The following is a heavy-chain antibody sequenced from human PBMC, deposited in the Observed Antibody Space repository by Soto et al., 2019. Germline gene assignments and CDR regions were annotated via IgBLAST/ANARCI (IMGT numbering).Heavy chain of an antibody. CDR1: GFTFSGYW. V-gene: IGHV3-74*01. J-gene: IGHJ2*01. CDR2: ISSDESST. Sequence: EVQLVESGGGLVQPGGSLRLSCAASGFTFSGYWMHWIRQGPGKGLVWVSRISSDESSTNYADSVKGRFTISRDNTKNTLYLQMNSRRAEHTAVYYCARVGFCNNNDCYSNFDLWGRGTLVSVSS. CDR3: ARVGFCNNNDCYSNFDL. D-gene: IGHD2-8*01.